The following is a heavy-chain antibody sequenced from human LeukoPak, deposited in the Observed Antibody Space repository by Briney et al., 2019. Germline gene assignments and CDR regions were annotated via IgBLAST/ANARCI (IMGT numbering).Heavy chain of an antibody. D-gene: IGHD5-24*01. V-gene: IGHV4-59*01. Sequence: SETLSLTCTVSGGSISSYYWSWIRQPPGKGLEWIGEIYYSGSTNYNPSLRSRVTISVDTSKNQYPLKLSSVTAADTAVYYCARARGAAFDIWGQGTMVTVSS. CDR2: IYYSGST. J-gene: IGHJ3*02. CDR1: GGSISSYY. CDR3: ARARGAAFDI.